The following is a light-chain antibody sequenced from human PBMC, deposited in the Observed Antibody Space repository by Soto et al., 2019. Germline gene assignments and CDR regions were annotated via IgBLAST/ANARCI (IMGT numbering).Light chain of an antibody. CDR3: QQTFSRPWT. Sequence: DIQMTQSPSSLSASVGDRVTITCRASQSISLASQTIGSFLSWYQHKPGRAPRLLIYATSTLQTGVPLRFSGSGSGTDFTLTISDLQPEDFAIYYCQQTFSRPWTFGQGTKVEIK. V-gene: IGKV1-39*01. CDR1: QTIGSF. CDR2: ATS. J-gene: IGKJ1*01.